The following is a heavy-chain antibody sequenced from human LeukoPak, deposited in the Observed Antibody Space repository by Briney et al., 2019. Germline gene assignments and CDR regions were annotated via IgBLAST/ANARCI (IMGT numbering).Heavy chain of an antibody. CDR3: ATIVVVVAATGGLDY. D-gene: IGHD2-15*01. V-gene: IGHV3-7*01. CDR1: GFTFSNYD. Sequence: GTSLRLSCAASGFTFSNYDMHWVRQAPGKGLEWVANIKQDGSEKYYVDSVKGRFTISRDNAKNSLYLQMNSLRAEDTAVYYCATIVVVVAATGGLDYWGQGTLVTASS. J-gene: IGHJ4*02. CDR2: IKQDGSEK.